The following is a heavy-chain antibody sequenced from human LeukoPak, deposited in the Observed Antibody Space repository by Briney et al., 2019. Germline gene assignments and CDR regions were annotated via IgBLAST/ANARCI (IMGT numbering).Heavy chain of an antibody. CDR3: ARAEASSWFAWLAY. CDR1: GFTVSNSY. Sequence: GGSLRLSCAASGFTVSNSYISWVRRAPGRGLEWVSIIYSDGTTYYADSVRGRFIISREHSKNTMYFQMNSLRAEDTAVYYCARAEASSWFAWLAYWGQGTLVTVSS. CDR2: IYSDGTT. V-gene: IGHV3-66*01. J-gene: IGHJ4*02. D-gene: IGHD6-13*01.